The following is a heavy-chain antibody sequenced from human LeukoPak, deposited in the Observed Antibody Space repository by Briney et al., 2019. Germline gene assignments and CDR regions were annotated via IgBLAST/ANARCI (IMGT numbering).Heavy chain of an antibody. CDR3: ARLRAAAIDY. CDR2: IYYSGST. D-gene: IGHD6-13*01. J-gene: IGHJ4*02. Sequence: PSETLSLTCTVSGGSISSSSYYWGWIRQPPGKGLEWIGSIYYSGSTYYNPSLKSRVTISVDRSKNQFSLKLSSVTAADTAVYYCARLRAAAIDYWGQGTLVTVSS. V-gene: IGHV4-39*07. CDR1: GGSISSSSYY.